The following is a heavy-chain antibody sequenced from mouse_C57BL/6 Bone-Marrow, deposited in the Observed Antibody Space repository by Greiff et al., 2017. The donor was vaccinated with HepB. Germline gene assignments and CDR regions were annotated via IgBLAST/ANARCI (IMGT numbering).Heavy chain of an antibody. CDR2: IYPRSGNT. CDR3: ARGYDGYPYAMDY. V-gene: IGHV1-81*01. J-gene: IGHJ4*01. Sequence: QVQLKQSGAELARPGASVKLSCKASGYTFTSYGISWVKQRTGQGLEWIGEIYPRSGNTYYNEKFKGKATLTADKSSSTAYMELRSLTSEDSAVCFCARGYDGYPYAMDYWGQGTSVTVSS. CDR1: GYTFTSYG. D-gene: IGHD2-3*01.